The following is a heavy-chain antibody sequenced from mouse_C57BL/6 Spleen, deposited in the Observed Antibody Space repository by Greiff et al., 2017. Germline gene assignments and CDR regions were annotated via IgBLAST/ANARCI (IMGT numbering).Heavy chain of an antibody. V-gene: IGHV1-52*01. D-gene: IGHD2-2*01. CDR1: GYTFTSYW. J-gene: IGHJ1*03. CDR3: ARPVTHWYFDV. CDR2: IDPSDSET. Sequence: VKLQQPGAELVRPGSSVKLSCKASGYTFTSYWMHWVKQRPIQGLEWIGNIDPSDSETHYNQKFKDKATLTVDKSSSTAYMQLSSLTSEDSAVYYCARPVTHWYFDVWGTGTTVTVSS.